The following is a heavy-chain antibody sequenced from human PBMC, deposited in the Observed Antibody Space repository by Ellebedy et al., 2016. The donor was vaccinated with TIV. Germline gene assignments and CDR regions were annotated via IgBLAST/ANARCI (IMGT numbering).Heavy chain of an antibody. CDR1: GGTFSSYA. V-gene: IGHV1-69*10. CDR2: IIPILGIA. CDR3: ARDLYVSGATIPFDY. J-gene: IGHJ4*02. D-gene: IGHD1-26*01. Sequence: ASVKVSCKASGGTFSSYAISWVRQAPGQGLEWMGGIIPILGIANYAQKFQGRVTITADKSTSTAYMELSSLRSEDTAVYYCARDLYVSGATIPFDYWGQGTLVTVSS.